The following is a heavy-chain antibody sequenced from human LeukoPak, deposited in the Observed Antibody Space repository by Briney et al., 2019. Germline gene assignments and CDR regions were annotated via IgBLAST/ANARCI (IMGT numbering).Heavy chain of an antibody. Sequence: GGSLRLSCAASGFTFRSYGMHWVRQAPGKGLEWVAVIWYDGSNKHYADSVKGRFTISRDNSKDTLYLQMNSLRAEDTAVYYCARETAMVPDHWGQGTLVTVSS. CDR3: ARETAMVPDH. V-gene: IGHV3-33*01. J-gene: IGHJ5*02. D-gene: IGHD5-18*01. CDR2: IWYDGSNK. CDR1: GFTFRSYG.